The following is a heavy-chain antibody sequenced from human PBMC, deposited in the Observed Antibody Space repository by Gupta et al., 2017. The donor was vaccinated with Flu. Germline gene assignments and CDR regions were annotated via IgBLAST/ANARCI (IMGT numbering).Heavy chain of an antibody. CDR3: ARHEKGVCDDTSGDDFGVCAFDF. V-gene: IGHV5-51*01. CDR2: IYPGDSDT. J-gene: IGHJ3*01. D-gene: IGHD3-22*01. Sequence: QMPGKGLEWMGIIYPGDSDTRNSPSFRGQVSISVDKSINTAYLQWDSLRASDTAMYYCARHEKGVCDDTSGDDFGVCAFDFCGQGTMVTVS.